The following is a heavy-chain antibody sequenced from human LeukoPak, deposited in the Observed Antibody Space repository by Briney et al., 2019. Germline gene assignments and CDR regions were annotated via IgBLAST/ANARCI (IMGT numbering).Heavy chain of an antibody. CDR1: GGSISSYY. Sequence: SETLSLTCTVSGGSISSYYWSWIRQPPGKGLEWIGYIYYSGSINYNPSLKSRVTISVDTSKNQFSLKLSSVTAADTAVYYCARQPSPGDYGMDVWGQGTTVTVSS. D-gene: IGHD7-27*01. CDR3: ARQPSPGDYGMDV. V-gene: IGHV4-59*08. J-gene: IGHJ6*02. CDR2: IYYSGSI.